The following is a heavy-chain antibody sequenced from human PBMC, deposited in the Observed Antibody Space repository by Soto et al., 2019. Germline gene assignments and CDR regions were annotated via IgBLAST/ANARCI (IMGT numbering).Heavy chain of an antibody. J-gene: IGHJ6*04. V-gene: IGHV1-69*13. CDR2: IIPIFGTA. D-gene: IGHD6-6*01. CDR3: AREGYSRSYSNYYGMDV. CDR1: GGTFSSYA. Sequence: SVKVSCKASGGTFSSYAISCVRQAPGQGLEWMGGIIPIFGTANYAQKFQGRVTITADESTSTAYMELSSLRSEDTAVYYCAREGYSRSYSNYYGMDVWGKGTTATVSS.